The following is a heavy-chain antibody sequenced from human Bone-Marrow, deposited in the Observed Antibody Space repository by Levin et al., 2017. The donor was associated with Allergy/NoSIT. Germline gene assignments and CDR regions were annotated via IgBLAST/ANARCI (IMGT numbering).Heavy chain of an antibody. Sequence: KPSETLSLTCAVSGYSISSGYYWGWIRQSPGKGLEWIGSIYHSGRTYYNPSLKSRVTISVDTSKNQFSLKLSSVTAADTAVYYCARDYCSSTSCFQIDTFDIWGQGTMVTVSS. V-gene: IGHV4-38-2*02. CDR2: IYHSGRT. D-gene: IGHD2-2*01. CDR3: ARDYCSSTSCFQIDTFDI. J-gene: IGHJ3*02. CDR1: GYSISSGYY.